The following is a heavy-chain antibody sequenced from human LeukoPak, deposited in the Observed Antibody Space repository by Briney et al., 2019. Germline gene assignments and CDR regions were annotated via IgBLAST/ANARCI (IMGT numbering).Heavy chain of an antibody. CDR3: ARTQRYCSSTSCPDYGMDV. CDR1: GGSISSYY. Sequence: SETLSLTCTVSGGSISSYYWSWIRQPPGRGLEWIGYIYYSGSTNYNPSLKSRVTISVDTSKNQFSLKLSSVTAADTAVYSCARTQRYCSSTSCPDYGMDVWGQGTTVTVSS. J-gene: IGHJ6*02. V-gene: IGHV4-59*01. D-gene: IGHD2-2*01. CDR2: IYYSGST.